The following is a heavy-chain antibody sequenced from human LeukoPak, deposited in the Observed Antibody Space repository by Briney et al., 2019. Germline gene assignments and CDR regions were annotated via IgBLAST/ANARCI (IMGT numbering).Heavy chain of an antibody. Sequence: ASVKVSCKASGYTFTGYYMHWVRQAPGQGLEWMGRINPNSGGTNYAQKFQGRVTMTRDTSISTAYMELSRLRSDDTAVYYCARSGYCSSTSCSNYYYYGMDVWGQGTTVTVSS. CDR2: INPNSGGT. CDR1: GYTFTGYY. J-gene: IGHJ6*02. V-gene: IGHV1-2*06. CDR3: ARSGYCSSTSCSNYYYYGMDV. D-gene: IGHD2-2*03.